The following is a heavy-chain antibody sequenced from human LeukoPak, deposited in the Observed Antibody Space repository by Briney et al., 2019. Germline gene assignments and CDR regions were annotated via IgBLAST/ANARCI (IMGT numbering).Heavy chain of an antibody. D-gene: IGHD2-2*01. Sequence: SETLSLTCTVSGGSISSSSYYWGWIRQPPGKGLEWIGSIYYSGSTYYNPSLKSRVTISVDTSKNQFSLKLSSVTAADTAVYYCARGCPIRVREYCSSTSCCTDAFDIWGQGTMVTVSS. CDR3: ARGCPIRVREYCSSTSCCTDAFDI. J-gene: IGHJ3*02. CDR2: IYYSGST. V-gene: IGHV4-39*07. CDR1: GGSISSSSYY.